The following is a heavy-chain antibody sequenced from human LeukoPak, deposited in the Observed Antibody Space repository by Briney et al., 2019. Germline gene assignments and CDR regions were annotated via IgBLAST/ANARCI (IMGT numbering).Heavy chain of an antibody. D-gene: IGHD3-22*01. V-gene: IGHV1-24*01. Sequence: ASVKVSCKVSGYTLTELSMHWVRQAPGKGLERMGGFDPEDGETIYAQKFQGRVTMTEDTSTDTAYMELSSLRSEDTAVYYCATVFLYYYDSSGYSPFDYWGQGTLVTVSS. CDR1: GYTLTELS. CDR3: ATVFLYYYDSSGYSPFDY. J-gene: IGHJ4*02. CDR2: FDPEDGET.